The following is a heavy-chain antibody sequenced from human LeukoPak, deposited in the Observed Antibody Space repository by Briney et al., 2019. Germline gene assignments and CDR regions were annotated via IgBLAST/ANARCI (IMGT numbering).Heavy chain of an antibody. CDR1: GGSVTSASHY. V-gene: IGHV4-39*01. Sequence: SETLSLTCTVSGGSVTSASHYWAWIRQPPGKGLEWIGSIHYSGSTYYSPSLKSRLTISGDTSKSQFSLKLTFVTAADTAVCYCTSSHDYGDKIDYWGQGTLVTVSS. CDR3: TSSHDYGDKIDY. D-gene: IGHD4-23*01. J-gene: IGHJ4*02. CDR2: IHYSGST.